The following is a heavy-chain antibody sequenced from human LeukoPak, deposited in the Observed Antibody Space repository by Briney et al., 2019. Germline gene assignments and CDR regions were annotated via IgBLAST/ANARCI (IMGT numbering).Heavy chain of an antibody. J-gene: IGHJ5*02. D-gene: IGHD1-1*01. V-gene: IGHV4-34*01. CDR1: GGSFSGYY. CDR2: INHSVST. CDR3: ARDSMRIQTGTTP. Sequence: SETLSLTCAVDGGSFSGYYWSWIRQPPGKGLEWIGEINHSVSTNYNPSLKSRVTISVDTSKNQFSLKLTSLPAADTALYFCARDSMRIQTGTTPWGQGTLVTVSS.